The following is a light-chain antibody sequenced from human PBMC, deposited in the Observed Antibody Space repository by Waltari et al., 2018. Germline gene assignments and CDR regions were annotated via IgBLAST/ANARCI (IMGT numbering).Light chain of an antibody. Sequence: QSALTQPPSASGSPGQSVTIPCPGTSSDIGHHTPVSWHQQTPGKAPKLIIYEVSKGPSGLPCLFSGSKSGSAASLTVSGLQAEDEADYCCGACAGHNNFGVFGGGTKLTVL. V-gene: IGLV2-8*01. CDR3: GACAGHNNFGV. CDR2: EVS. J-gene: IGLJ2*01. CDR1: SSDIGHHTP.